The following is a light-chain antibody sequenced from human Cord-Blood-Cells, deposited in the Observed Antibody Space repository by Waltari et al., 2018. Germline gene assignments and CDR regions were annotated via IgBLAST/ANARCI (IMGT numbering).Light chain of an antibody. Sequence: DIQITPSPSTLSASAGDRVTITCRATQSISSWLAWYQQKPGKARTLLIYKASSLESGVPSRFSGSGSGPEFTLTCSSLQPNDCASSYCHQYDSYSAFGQGTKLEI. CDR1: QSISSW. V-gene: IGKV1-5*03. CDR2: KAS. J-gene: IGKJ2*01. CDR3: HQYDSYSA.